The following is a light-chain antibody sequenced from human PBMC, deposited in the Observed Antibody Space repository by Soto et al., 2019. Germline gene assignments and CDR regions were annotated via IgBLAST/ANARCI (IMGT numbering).Light chain of an antibody. CDR2: SNK. CDR3: AAWDDSLSGVV. V-gene: IGLV1-47*02. J-gene: IGLJ2*01. Sequence: VLTQPPSASGTPRQRVTISCSGSSSNIGSNYVYWYQQLPGTAPKLLIYSNKQRPSGVPDRFSGSKSGTSASLAISGLRSEDEADYYCAAWDDSLSGVVFGGGTQLTVL. CDR1: SSNIGSNY.